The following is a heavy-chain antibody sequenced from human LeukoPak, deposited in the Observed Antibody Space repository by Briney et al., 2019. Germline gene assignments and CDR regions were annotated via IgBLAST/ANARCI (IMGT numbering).Heavy chain of an antibody. J-gene: IGHJ4*02. D-gene: IGHD4-17*01. CDR2: IYYSGST. CDR3: ARVGGGYGDYIVDY. Sequence: PSETLSLTCTVSGGSISSSSYYWGWIRQPPGKGLEWIGSIYYSGSTYYNPSLKSRVTISVDTSKNQFSLKLSSVTAADTAVYYCARVGGGYGDYIVDYWGQGTLVTVSS. CDR1: GGSISSSSYY. V-gene: IGHV4-39*07.